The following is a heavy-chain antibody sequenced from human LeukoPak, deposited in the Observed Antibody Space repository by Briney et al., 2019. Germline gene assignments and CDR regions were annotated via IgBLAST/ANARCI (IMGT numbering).Heavy chain of an antibody. V-gene: IGHV4-39*07. D-gene: IGHD3-10*01. CDR3: ARDGEGNGFDI. CDR1: GGSISSSSYY. CDR2: IYYSGST. Sequence: SETLSLTCTVSGGSISSSSYYWGWIRQPPGKGLEWIGSIYYSGSTYYNPSLKSRVTISVDTSKNQFSVKLSSVTAADTAVYYCARDGEGNGFDIWGQGTMVTVSS. J-gene: IGHJ3*02.